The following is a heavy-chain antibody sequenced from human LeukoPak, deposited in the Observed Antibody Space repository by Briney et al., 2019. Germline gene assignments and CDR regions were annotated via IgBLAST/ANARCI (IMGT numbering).Heavy chain of an antibody. CDR2: ISYGGSNK. V-gene: IGHV3-30-3*01. CDR1: GFTFSSYA. J-gene: IGHJ5*02. CDR3: ARDSNVLLWFGDFNWFDP. D-gene: IGHD3-10*01. Sequence: PGGSLRLSCAASGFTFSSYAMHWVRKAPGKGLEWVAVISYGGSNKYYADSVKGRFTISRDNSKNTLYLQMNSLRAEDTAVYYCARDSNVLLWFGDFNWFDPWGQGTLVTVSS.